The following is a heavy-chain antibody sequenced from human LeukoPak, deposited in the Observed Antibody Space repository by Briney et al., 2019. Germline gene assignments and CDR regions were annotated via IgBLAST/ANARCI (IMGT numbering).Heavy chain of an antibody. V-gene: IGHV3-23*01. CDR1: GFTFSSYA. Sequence: GGSLRLSCAVSGFTFSSYAMSWVRQAPGKGLELVSAISGSGGSTYYADSVKGRFTISRDNSKNTLYLQMNSLRAEDTAVYYCAKAGRRDYYFDYWGQGTLVTVSS. CDR2: ISGSGGST. D-gene: IGHD1-26*01. CDR3: AKAGRRDYYFDY. J-gene: IGHJ4*02.